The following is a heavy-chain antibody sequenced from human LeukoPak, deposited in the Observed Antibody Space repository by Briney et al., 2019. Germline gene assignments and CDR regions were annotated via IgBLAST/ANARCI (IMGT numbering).Heavy chain of an antibody. J-gene: IGHJ1*01. Sequence: GAYLRLSCAASGFTFSNYAMIWVRQSPGEGVEWVSAIGVNTDRTCYADAVRGRFTISRDYSQNTLSMQMSSLRAEDTAVYYCAKGHGDHIPAEYLEHWGQGTLVTVSS. D-gene: IGHD4-17*01. CDR1: GFTFSNYA. V-gene: IGHV3-23*01. CDR3: AKGHGDHIPAEYLEH. CDR2: IGVNTDRT.